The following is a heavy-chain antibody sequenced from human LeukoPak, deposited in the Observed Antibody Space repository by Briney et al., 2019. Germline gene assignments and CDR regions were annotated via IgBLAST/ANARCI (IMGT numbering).Heavy chain of an antibody. CDR3: ARGGPQGPDIVVVARDAFDI. CDR2: VNLQGST. Sequence: PSGTLSLTCGVSGGSISNTNWWTWVRQPPGKGLEWIGEVNLQGSTNYNPSLKSRVAISVDKSENHISLKLTSVTAADTAVYYCARGGPQGPDIVVVARDAFDIWGQGTMVTVSS. CDR1: GGSISNTNW. J-gene: IGHJ3*02. D-gene: IGHD2-21*01. V-gene: IGHV4-4*02.